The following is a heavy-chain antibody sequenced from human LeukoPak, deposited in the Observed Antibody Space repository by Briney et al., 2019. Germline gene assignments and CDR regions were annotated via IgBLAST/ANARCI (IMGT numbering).Heavy chain of an antibody. D-gene: IGHD6-19*01. J-gene: IGHJ4*02. CDR2: ISWNSGTI. CDR3: AKDNRRHYTSGPNPDSLH. CDR1: GFIFNNYA. Sequence: GGSLRLSCAGSGFIFNNYAMHWVRQPPGKGLEWVSGISWNSGTIDYADSVRGRFTISRDNVKNSLYLQMDSLRVEDTAFYYCAKDNRRHYTSGPNPDSLHWGQGALVTVSS. V-gene: IGHV3-9*01.